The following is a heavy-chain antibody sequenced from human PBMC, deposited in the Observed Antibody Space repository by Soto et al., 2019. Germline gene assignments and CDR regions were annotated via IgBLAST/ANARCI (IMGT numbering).Heavy chain of an antibody. J-gene: IGHJ5*02. V-gene: IGHV1-18*01. CDR1: GFTFTNSG. CDR3: ARGDWFDP. CDR2: ISAYNGNT. Sequence: VQLVQSGAEVKKPGASVRVACKASGFTFTNSGINWVRQAPGQGLEWMGWISAYNGNTNYAQKFQGRVTMTTDTSTTTIYMELRSLRSDDTAVYYCARGDWFDPWGQGTLVTVSS.